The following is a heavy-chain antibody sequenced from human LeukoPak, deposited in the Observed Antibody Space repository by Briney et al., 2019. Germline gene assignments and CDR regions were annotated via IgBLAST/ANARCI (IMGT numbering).Heavy chain of an antibody. Sequence: SETLSLTCAVYGGTFSGYYWSWIRQPPGKGLEWIGEINHSGSTNYNPSLKSRVTISVDTSKNQFSLKLSSVTAADTAVYYCARAAVAGPPFDYWGQGTLVTVSS. V-gene: IGHV4-34*01. D-gene: IGHD6-19*01. CDR3: ARAAVAGPPFDY. CDR1: GGTFSGYY. J-gene: IGHJ4*02. CDR2: INHSGST.